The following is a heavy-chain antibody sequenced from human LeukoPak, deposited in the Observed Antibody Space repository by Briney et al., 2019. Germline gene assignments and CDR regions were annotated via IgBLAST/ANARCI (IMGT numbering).Heavy chain of an antibody. CDR1: GGSINNYF. CDR3: ARRVDGYLTGYFDY. V-gene: IGHV4-59*01. J-gene: IGHJ4*02. D-gene: IGHD2-21*02. CDR2: MSYSGST. Sequence: SETLSLTCTVSGGSINNYFWSWIRQPPGTGLEWIGYMSYSGSTNYNPSLKSRVTISVDTSKNQFSLKLSSVTAADTAVYFCARRVDGYLTGYFDYWGQGTLVTVSS.